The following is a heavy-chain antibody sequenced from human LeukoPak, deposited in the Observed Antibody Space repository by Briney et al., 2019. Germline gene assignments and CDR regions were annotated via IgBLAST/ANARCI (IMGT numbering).Heavy chain of an antibody. CDR3: AREGDKAVIAYAY. CDR1: GFTFSGFW. Sequence: GGSLRLSCAASGFTFSGFWMNWLRQAPGKGLEWVANIKQDGSEKYYVDSVKGRFTISRDNAKNSLFLQMNSLRAEDTAVYYCAREGDKAVIAYAYWGPGSLVTVSS. D-gene: IGHD2-21*01. V-gene: IGHV3-7*01. J-gene: IGHJ4*02. CDR2: IKQDGSEK.